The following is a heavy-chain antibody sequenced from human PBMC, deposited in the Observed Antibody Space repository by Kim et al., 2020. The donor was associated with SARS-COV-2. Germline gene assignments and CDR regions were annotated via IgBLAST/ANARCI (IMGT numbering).Heavy chain of an antibody. CDR1: GFTFGDYA. D-gene: IGHD3-22*01. V-gene: IGHV3-49*04. CDR2: IRSKAYGGTT. CDR3: TRAPYYYDSSGYYYYYYGMDR. J-gene: IGHJ6*02. Sequence: GGSLRLSCTASGFTFGDYAMSWVRQAPGKGLEWVGFIRSKAYGGTTEYAASVKGRFTISRDDSKSIAYLQMNSLKTEETAVYYCTRAPYYYDSSGYYYYYYGMDRGGQGTTVTVSS.